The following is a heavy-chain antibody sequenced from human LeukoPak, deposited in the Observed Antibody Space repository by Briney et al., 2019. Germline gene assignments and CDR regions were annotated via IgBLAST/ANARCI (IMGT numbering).Heavy chain of an antibody. CDR1: GFTFSSYS. J-gene: IGHJ4*02. D-gene: IGHD1/OR15-1a*01. V-gene: IGHV3-48*01. CDR2: IRSSSSTI. Sequence: PGGSLRLSCAASGFTFSSYSMNWVRQAPGKGLEWVSYIRSSSSTIYYADSVKGRFTISRDNAKNSLYLQMNSLRAEDTAVYYCARDWSNWDLDYWGQGTLVTVSS. CDR3: ARDWSNWDLDY.